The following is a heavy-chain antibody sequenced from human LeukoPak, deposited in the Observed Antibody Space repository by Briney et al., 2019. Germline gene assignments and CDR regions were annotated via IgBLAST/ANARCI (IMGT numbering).Heavy chain of an antibody. CDR2: INHSGST. J-gene: IGHJ4*02. Sequence: SETLSLTCAVYGGSFSGYYWSWIRQPPGKGLEWIGEINHSGSTNYNPSLKSRVAISVDTSKNQFSLKLSSVTAADTAVYYCARGEGGCSSTSCYTYPFDYWGQGTLVTVPS. V-gene: IGHV4-34*01. CDR1: GGSFSGYY. D-gene: IGHD2-2*02. CDR3: ARGEGGCSSTSCYTYPFDY.